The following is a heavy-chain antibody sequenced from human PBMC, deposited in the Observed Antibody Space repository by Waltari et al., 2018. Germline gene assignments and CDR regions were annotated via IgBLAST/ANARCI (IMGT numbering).Heavy chain of an antibody. CDR3: ARRELYQLPNNWFDP. J-gene: IGHJ5*02. V-gene: IGHV4-34*01. D-gene: IGHD2-2*01. CDR1: GGSFSGYY. CDR2: INHSGST. Sequence: QVQLQQWGAGLLKPSETLSLTCAVYGGSFSGYYWSWIRQPPGKGLEWIGKINHSGSTNYNPSLKSRVTISVDTSKNQFSLKLSSVTAADTAVYYCARRELYQLPNNWFDPWGQGTLVTVSS.